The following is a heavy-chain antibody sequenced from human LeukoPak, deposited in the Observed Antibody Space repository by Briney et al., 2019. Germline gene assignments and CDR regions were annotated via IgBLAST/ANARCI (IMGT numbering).Heavy chain of an antibody. D-gene: IGHD6-13*01. CDR2: ISSSGSTI. CDR1: GFTFSSYE. Sequence: GGSLRLSCAASGFTFSSYEMNWVRQAPGKGLEWVSYISSSGSTIYYADSVKGRFTISRDNAKNSLYLQMNSLRAEDTALYYCARGPTPLAAGIRFDYWGQGTLVTVSS. V-gene: IGHV3-48*03. CDR3: ARGPTPLAAGIRFDY. J-gene: IGHJ4*02.